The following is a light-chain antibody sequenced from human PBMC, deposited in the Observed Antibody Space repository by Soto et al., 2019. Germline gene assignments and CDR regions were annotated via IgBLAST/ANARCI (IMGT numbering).Light chain of an antibody. CDR2: AAS. J-gene: IGKJ1*01. CDR1: QGISTW. Sequence: DIQMTKFPSSLSASVGDRVNITCRASQGISTWLAWYQQKPERAPKSLIYAASRLQSGVPPRFSGSGSETDFTPTISSLQPEDFATYYCQQYNRYPRTFGQGTKVEIK. V-gene: IGKV1D-16*01. CDR3: QQYNRYPRT.